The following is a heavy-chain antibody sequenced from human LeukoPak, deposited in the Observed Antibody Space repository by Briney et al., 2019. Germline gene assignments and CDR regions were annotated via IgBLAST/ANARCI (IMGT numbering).Heavy chain of an antibody. Sequence: GGSLRLSCAASGFTFSSYAMSWVRQAPGRGLEWVSTISGSGGSTYYADSVKGRFTISRDNAKNSLYLQMNSLRAEDTAVYYCARGIDYFDYWGQGTLVNVSS. CDR2: ISGSGGST. CDR1: GFTFSSYA. CDR3: ARGIDYFDY. J-gene: IGHJ4*02. V-gene: IGHV3-23*01.